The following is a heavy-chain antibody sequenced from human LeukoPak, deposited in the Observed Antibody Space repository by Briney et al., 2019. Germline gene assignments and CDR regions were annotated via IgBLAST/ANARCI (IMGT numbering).Heavy chain of an antibody. CDR2: IKSKTDGGTT. J-gene: IGHJ4*02. Sequence: GGSLRLSCAASGFTFSNAWMSWVRQAPGKGLEWVGRIKSKTDGGTTDYAAPVKGRFTISRDDSKNTLYLQMNSLKTEDTAVYYCTRYCSSTSCYTQYSSWDYWGQGTLVTVSS. V-gene: IGHV3-15*01. CDR3: TRYCSSTSCYTQYSSWDY. D-gene: IGHD2-2*02. CDR1: GFTFSNAW.